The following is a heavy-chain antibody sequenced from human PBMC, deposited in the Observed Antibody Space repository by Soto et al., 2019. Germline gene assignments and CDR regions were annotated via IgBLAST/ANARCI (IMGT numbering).Heavy chain of an antibody. CDR3: ARVFFRLFAFEI. CDR2: ISAYNGNT. D-gene: IGHD3-22*01. Sequence: QVQLVQSGGEVKKPGASVKVSCKASGYTFTTYGISWVRQAPGQGLEWMGWISAYNGNTSYAQMLQGRVTMTTDTSTSTAYMELRSLRSDDTAVYYCARVFFRLFAFEIWGQGTMVTVSS. V-gene: IGHV1-18*01. CDR1: GYTFTTYG. J-gene: IGHJ3*02.